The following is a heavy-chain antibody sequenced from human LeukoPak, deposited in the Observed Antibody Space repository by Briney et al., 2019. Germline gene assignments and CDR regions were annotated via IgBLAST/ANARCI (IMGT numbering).Heavy chain of an antibody. D-gene: IGHD3-22*01. Sequence: ASVKVSCKASGYTFTGYFIHWVRQAPGQGLEWMGWINPNNGDTNYAQKFQGRVTMTRDTSITTAYMELSRLRSDDTAVCYCARDERYDSSGYPFDYWGQGTLVTVSS. J-gene: IGHJ4*02. CDR2: INPNNGDT. CDR3: ARDERYDSSGYPFDY. V-gene: IGHV1-2*02. CDR1: GYTFTGYF.